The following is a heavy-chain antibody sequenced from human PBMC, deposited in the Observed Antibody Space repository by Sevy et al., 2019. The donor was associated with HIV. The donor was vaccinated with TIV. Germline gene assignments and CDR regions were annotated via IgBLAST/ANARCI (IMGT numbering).Heavy chain of an antibody. Sequence: GGSLRLSCAASAFTFDDYTMHWIRQAPGKGLEWVSLITWDDGSTYYADSVKGRFTISRDNSKNSLYLQMNNLRTEDTALYYCARAGSSGYYGFDYWGQGTLVTVSS. CDR3: ARAGSSGYYGFDY. CDR2: ITWDDGST. J-gene: IGHJ4*02. D-gene: IGHD3-22*01. V-gene: IGHV3-43*01. CDR1: AFTFDDYT.